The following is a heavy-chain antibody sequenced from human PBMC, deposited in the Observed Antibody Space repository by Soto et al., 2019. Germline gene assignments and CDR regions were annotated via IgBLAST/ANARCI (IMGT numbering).Heavy chain of an antibody. J-gene: IGHJ4*02. Sequence: GSLRLSCAASGFSFSNYPMHWVRQAPGKGLEWVAVISYDGGNKYYANSVKGRFTISRDNSKDTVYLQMNSLRAEDTAVYYCAREWLQLDWYFDYGGQGTLVTVSS. CDR2: ISYDGGNK. D-gene: IGHD5-12*01. CDR3: AREWLQLDWYFDY. V-gene: IGHV3-30-3*01. CDR1: GFSFSNYP.